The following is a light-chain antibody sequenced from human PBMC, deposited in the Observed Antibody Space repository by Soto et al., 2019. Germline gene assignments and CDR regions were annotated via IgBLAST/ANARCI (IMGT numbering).Light chain of an antibody. Sequence: DIQMTQSPSSVSASVGDRVTITCRASQGINKWLAWYQQKPGTAPKLLIYSASSLQSGGPSRFSGSGSGTDFTLTISRLQPEDFATYYCQQANTFALTVGGGTEVEI. CDR3: QQANTFALT. CDR1: QGINKW. V-gene: IGKV1-12*01. J-gene: IGKJ4*01. CDR2: SAS.